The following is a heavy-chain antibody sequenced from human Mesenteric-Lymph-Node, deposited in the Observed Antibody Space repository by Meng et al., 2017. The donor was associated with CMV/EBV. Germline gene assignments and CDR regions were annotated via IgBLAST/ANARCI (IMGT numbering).Heavy chain of an antibody. J-gene: IGHJ4*02. Sequence: ASVKVSCKASAYTFTGFSMHWVRQAPGQGLEWMGWVNPNSGAASYAQKFQGRVTMTTHSSISTAYMDLSRLTSDDTAVYYCARGFLGWSEYYFDYWGQGTLVTVSS. CDR3: ARGFLGWSEYYFDY. CDR1: AYTFTGFS. D-gene: IGHD3-3*01. CDR2: VNPNSGAA. V-gene: IGHV1-2*02.